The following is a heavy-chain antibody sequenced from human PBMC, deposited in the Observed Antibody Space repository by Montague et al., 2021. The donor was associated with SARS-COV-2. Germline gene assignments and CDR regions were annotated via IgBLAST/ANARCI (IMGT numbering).Heavy chain of an antibody. CDR2: FYGGGCGA. Sequence: SLRLSCAATGFSFSYYAMNWVRQAPGKGLAWVSVFYGGGCGAHYADSVEGRFTISRDDSKSTLYLQMNSLRAEDTAVYYCAEDRKDYRTGLTLWGFDYWGQGTLVTVSS. CDR1: GFSFSYYA. CDR3: AEDRKDYRTGLTLWGFDY. D-gene: IGHD3/OR15-3a*01. J-gene: IGHJ4*02. V-gene: IGHV3-23*03.